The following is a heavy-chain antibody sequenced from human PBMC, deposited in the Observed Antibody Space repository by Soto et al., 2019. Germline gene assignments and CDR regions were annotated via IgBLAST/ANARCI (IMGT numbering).Heavy chain of an antibody. CDR3: ARGMWELPIDY. V-gene: IGHV1-18*01. D-gene: IGHD1-26*01. CDR1: DYTFTSYG. CDR2: ISPYNDNT. Sequence: QVQLVQSGAEVKKPGASVKVSCKASDYTFTSYGINWVRQAPGQGIEWMGWISPYNDNTQYAQRFQGRVTLTTDTATNTAYMELRSLRSDDTAVYYCARGMWELPIDYWGQGTLVTVSS. J-gene: IGHJ4*02.